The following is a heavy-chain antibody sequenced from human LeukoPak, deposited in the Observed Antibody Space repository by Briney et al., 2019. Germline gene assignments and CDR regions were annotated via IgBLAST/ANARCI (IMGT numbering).Heavy chain of an antibody. CDR3: ARVWWENDAFDI. CDR1: GFTFSDYY. J-gene: IGHJ3*02. V-gene: IGHV3-11*04. D-gene: IGHD2-8*02. CDR2: ISSSGSTI. Sequence: GGSLRLSCAASGFTFSDYYMSWIRQAPGKGLEWVSYISSSGSTIYYADSVKGRFTISRDNTKNSLYLQMNSLRAEDTAVYYCARVWWENDAFDIWDQGTMVTVSS.